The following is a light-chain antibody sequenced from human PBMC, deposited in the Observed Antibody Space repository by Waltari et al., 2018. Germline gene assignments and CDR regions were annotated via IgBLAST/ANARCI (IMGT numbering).Light chain of an antibody. CDR3: QNYTNRPRT. V-gene: IGKV3D-15*01. CDR1: QSVRSN. CDR2: GVS. J-gene: IGKJ4*01. Sequence: EIVMTQSPAPLSVFPGERAPLSFRARQSVRSNYLAWYQQKPGPAPRLLIYGVSTRATGIPDRSSGSGSWTDFTLTISSLQAEEFAVYYCQNYTNRPRTFGGGTKVEIK.